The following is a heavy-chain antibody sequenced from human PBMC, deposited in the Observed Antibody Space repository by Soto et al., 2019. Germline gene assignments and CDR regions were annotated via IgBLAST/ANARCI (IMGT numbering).Heavy chain of an antibody. CDR3: AKAQSRSVFQH. D-gene: IGHD4-4*01. V-gene: IGHV3-23*01. CDR2: ISGSGGST. CDR1: GFTFSSYA. J-gene: IGHJ1*01. Sequence: VGSLRLSCAASGFTFSSYAMSWVRQAPGKGLEWVSAISGSGGSTYYADSVKGRFTISRDNSKNTLYLQVNSLRAEDTAVYYCAKAQSRSVFQHWGQGTLVTVSS.